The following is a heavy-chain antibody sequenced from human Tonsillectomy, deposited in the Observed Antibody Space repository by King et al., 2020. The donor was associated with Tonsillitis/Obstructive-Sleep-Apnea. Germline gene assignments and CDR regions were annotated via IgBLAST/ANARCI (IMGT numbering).Heavy chain of an antibody. CDR2: IKQDGSEK. J-gene: IGHJ3*01. V-gene: IGHV3-7*03. CDR1: GFTFSSYW. D-gene: IGHD3-10*01. CDR3: ARGVDFRGDALDL. Sequence: VQLVESGGGLVQPGGSLRLSCAASGFTFSSYWMSWVRQAPGKGLEWVANIKQDGSEKYYVDSVKGRFTISRDNAKNSLYLQMNSLGAEDTAVYYCARGVDFRGDALDLWGQGPMVTVSS.